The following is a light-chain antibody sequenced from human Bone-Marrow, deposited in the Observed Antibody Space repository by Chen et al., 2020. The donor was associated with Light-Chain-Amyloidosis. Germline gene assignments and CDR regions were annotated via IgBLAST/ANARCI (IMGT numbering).Light chain of an antibody. J-gene: IGLJ3*02. CDR3: QVWDRSSDRPV. CDR1: NIGSNS. Sequence: SYVLTHPSSVSVAPGQPATLACGGNNIGSNSVHWYQQTPGQAPLLVVYDDSDRPSGIPERLSGSNSGNTATLTISRVEAGDEADYYCQVWDRSSDRPVFGGGTKLTVL. V-gene: IGLV3-21*02. CDR2: DDS.